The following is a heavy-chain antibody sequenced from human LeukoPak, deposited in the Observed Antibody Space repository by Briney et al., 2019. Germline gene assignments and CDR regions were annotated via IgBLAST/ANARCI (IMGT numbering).Heavy chain of an antibody. J-gene: IGHJ3*02. V-gene: IGHV1-46*01. CDR2: INPSGGST. Sequence: GASVKVSCKASGYPFRSYGISWVRQAPGQGLEWMGIINPSGGSTSYAQKFQGRVTMTRDMSTSTVYMELSSLRSEDTAVYYCASSLIGDDAFDIWGQGTMVTVSS. CDR3: ASSLIGDDAFDI. CDR1: GYPFRSYG.